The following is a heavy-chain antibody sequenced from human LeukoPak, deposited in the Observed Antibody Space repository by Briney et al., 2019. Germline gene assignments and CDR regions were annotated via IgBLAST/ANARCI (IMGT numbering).Heavy chain of an antibody. CDR1: GFTFSSYS. J-gene: IGHJ4*02. CDR2: ISSSSSTI. D-gene: IGHD4-17*01. V-gene: IGHV3-48*01. Sequence: GGSLRLSCAASGFTFSSYSMNWVRQAPGKGLEWVSYISSSSSTIYYADSVKGRSTISRDNAKNSLYLQMNSLRAEDTAVYYCARDGDYGDPYYFDYWGQGTLVTVSS. CDR3: ARDGDYGDPYYFDY.